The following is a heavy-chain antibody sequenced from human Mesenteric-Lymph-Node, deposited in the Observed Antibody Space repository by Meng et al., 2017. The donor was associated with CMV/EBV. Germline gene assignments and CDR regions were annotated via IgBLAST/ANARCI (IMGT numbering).Heavy chain of an antibody. J-gene: IGHJ4*02. CDR1: DSVSGGDYY. Sequence: DSVSGGDYYWTWIRQPPGKGLEWIGYIYYTGTAYYNPSLKNRVSISIDTSKNQFSLRLTSVTAADTAVFFCARGVPTSSWQSGFQYWGPGKVVTVSS. V-gene: IGHV4-30-4*01. CDR3: ARGVPTSSWQSGFQY. CDR2: IYYTGTA. D-gene: IGHD6-13*01.